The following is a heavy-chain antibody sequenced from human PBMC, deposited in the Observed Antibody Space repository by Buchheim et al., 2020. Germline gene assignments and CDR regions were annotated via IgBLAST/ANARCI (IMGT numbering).Heavy chain of an antibody. V-gene: IGHV3-23*01. Sequence: EVQLLESGGGLVQSGGSLRLSCAASGFTFSSYAMSWVRQAPGKGLEWVSAISGSGASTYYADSVKGRLTISRDNSKNTLSLQMNSLRAEDTAVYYCAKDPDIVVVPAPPGYMDVWGKGTT. J-gene: IGHJ6*03. CDR2: ISGSGAST. CDR1: GFTFSSYA. CDR3: AKDPDIVVVPAPPGYMDV. D-gene: IGHD2-2*01.